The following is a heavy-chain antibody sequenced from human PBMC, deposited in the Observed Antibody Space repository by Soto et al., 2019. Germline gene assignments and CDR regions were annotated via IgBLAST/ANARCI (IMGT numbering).Heavy chain of an antibody. CDR1: GCSISSGDYY. V-gene: IGHV4-30-4*01. CDR2: IYYSGST. J-gene: IGHJ4*02. D-gene: IGHD4-17*01. Sequence: SETLSLTCTVSGCSISSGDYYWSWIRQPPGKGLEWIGYIYYSGSTYYNPSLKSRVTISVDTSKNQFSLKLSSVTAADTAVYYCARVSGYGDSDFDYWGQGTLVTVSS. CDR3: ARVSGYGDSDFDY.